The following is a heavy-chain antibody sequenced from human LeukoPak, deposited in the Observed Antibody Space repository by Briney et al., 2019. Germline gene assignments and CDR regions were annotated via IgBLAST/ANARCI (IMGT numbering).Heavy chain of an antibody. CDR2: MNQDGSAK. CDR1: GFTFSSYW. Sequence: GGSLRLSCAAFGFTFSSYWMSWVRQAPGKGLEWVAHMNQDGSAKYYVDSVKGRFTISRDNAKNSLYLQMNSLRAEDTAVYFCASDSGNYRTFDYWGQGTLVTVSS. D-gene: IGHD1-26*01. V-gene: IGHV3-7*02. CDR3: ASDSGNYRTFDY. J-gene: IGHJ4*02.